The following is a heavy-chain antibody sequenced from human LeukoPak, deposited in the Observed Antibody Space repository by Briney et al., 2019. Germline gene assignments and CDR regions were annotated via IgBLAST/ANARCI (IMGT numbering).Heavy chain of an antibody. D-gene: IGHD3-22*01. CDR1: GYSISSGYY. V-gene: IGHV4-38-2*02. Sequence: PSETLSLTCTVSGYSISSGYYWGWIRQPPGKGLEWIGSIYHSGSTYYNPSLKSRVTISVDTSKNQFSLKLSSVTAADTAVYYCAGDSLPYYDSSGYNWFDPWGQGTLVTVSS. J-gene: IGHJ5*02. CDR3: AGDSLPYYDSSGYNWFDP. CDR2: IYHSGST.